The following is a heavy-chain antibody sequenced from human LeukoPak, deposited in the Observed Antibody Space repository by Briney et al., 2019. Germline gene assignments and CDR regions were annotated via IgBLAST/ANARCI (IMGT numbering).Heavy chain of an antibody. CDR3: ARYRIEAPEALFDP. D-gene: IGHD6-13*01. J-gene: IGHJ5*02. CDR1: GFTFSIYS. Sequence: PGGSLRLSCAASGFTFSIYSMNWVRQAPGKGLEWVSAISGSGGSTYYADSVKGRFAISRDNSKNTLSLQMSSLRADDTAIYYCARYRIEAPEALFDPWGQGTLVTVSS. CDR2: ISGSGGST. V-gene: IGHV3-23*01.